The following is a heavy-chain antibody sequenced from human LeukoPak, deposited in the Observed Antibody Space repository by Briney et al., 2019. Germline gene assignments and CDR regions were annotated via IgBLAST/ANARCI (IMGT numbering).Heavy chain of an antibody. Sequence: ASETLSLTCTVSGGSISSGGYYWSWIRQHPGKGLEWIGYIYYSGSTYYNPSLKSRVTISVDTSKNQFSLKLSSVTAADTAVYYCAGAVWFGEPHYFDYWGQGTLVTVSS. D-gene: IGHD3-10*01. J-gene: IGHJ4*02. CDR3: AGAVWFGEPHYFDY. CDR1: GGSISSGGYY. V-gene: IGHV4-30-4*08. CDR2: IYYSGST.